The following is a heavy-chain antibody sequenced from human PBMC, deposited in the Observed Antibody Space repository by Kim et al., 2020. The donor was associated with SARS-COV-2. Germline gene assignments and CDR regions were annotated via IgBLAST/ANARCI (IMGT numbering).Heavy chain of an antibody. CDR1: GFTFSSAW. CDR3: NTGYPYKGSIYFQH. Sequence: GGSLRLSCAASGFTFSSAWMSWVRQAPGKGLEWVGRIKSKTDGGTTDYAAPVKGRFTISRDDSKNTLYLQMNSLKSEDTAVYYCNTGYPYKGSIYFQHWGQGALVPVSS. CDR2: IKSKTDGGTT. J-gene: IGHJ1*01. D-gene: IGHD1-20*01. V-gene: IGHV3-15*01.